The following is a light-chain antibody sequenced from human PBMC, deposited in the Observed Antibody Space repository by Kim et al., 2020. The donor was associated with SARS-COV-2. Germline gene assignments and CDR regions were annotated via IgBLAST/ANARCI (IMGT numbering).Light chain of an antibody. V-gene: IGKV3-11*01. Sequence: ALSPGESVTLSWRAGHSVSSYLAWYQHKPGQAPRLLIYDASTRAPGIPARFSGSGSGTDFTLTISSLEPDDFAVYYCQQRTTWLTFGGGTKVDIK. J-gene: IGKJ4*01. CDR1: HSVSSY. CDR2: DAS. CDR3: QQRTTWLT.